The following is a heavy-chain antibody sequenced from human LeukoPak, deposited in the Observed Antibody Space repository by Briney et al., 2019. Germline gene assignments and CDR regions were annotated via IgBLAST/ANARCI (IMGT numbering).Heavy chain of an antibody. CDR1: GYSFASYW. CDR2: IYPGDSDT. V-gene: IGHV5-51*01. J-gene: IGHJ3*02. CDR3: ARPAISRDGYNFAFDI. Sequence: GESLKISCKGSGYSFASYWIGWVRQMPGKGLEWMGIIYPGDSDTRYSPSFQGQVTISADKSISTAYPQWSSLKASDTAMYYCARPAISRDGYNFAFDIWGQGTMVTVSS. D-gene: IGHD5-24*01.